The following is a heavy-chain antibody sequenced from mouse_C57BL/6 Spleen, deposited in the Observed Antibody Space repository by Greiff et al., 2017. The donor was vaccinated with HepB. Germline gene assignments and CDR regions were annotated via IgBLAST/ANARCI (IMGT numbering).Heavy chain of an antibody. D-gene: IGHD2-1*01. J-gene: IGHJ3*01. CDR2: IDPSDSET. CDR1: GYTFTSYW. V-gene: IGHV1-52*01. CDR3: ARGEGLLPVAY. Sequence: QVQLQQPGAELVRPGSSVKLSCKASGYTFTSYWMHWVKQRPIQGLEWIGNIDPSDSETHYNQKFKDKATLTVDKSSSTAYMQLSSLTSEDSAVYYCARGEGLLPVAYWGQGTLVTVSA.